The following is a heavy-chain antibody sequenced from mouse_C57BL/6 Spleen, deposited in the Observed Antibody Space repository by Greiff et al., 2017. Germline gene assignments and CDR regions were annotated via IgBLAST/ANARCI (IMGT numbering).Heavy chain of an antibody. CDR1: GYTFTSYW. CDR2: IYPGSGST. V-gene: IGHV1-55*01. CDR3: ARSDDYDGRFAY. J-gene: IGHJ3*01. Sequence: VKLQQPGAELVKPGASVKMSCKASGYTFTSYWITWVKQRPGQGLEWIGDIYPGSGSTNYNEKFKSKATLTVDTSSSTAYMQLSSLTSEDSAVYYCARSDDYDGRFAYWGQGTLVTVSA. D-gene: IGHD2-4*01.